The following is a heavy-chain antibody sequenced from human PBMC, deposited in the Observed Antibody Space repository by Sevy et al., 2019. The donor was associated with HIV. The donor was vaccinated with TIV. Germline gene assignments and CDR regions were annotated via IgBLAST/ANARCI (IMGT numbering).Heavy chain of an antibody. J-gene: IGHJ3*02. V-gene: IGHV3-30*14. D-gene: IGHD2-15*01. CDR3: ARESQMGCSGGRCYWGAFDI. Sequence: GGCLRLSCAASGFTFSSYAMHWVRQAPGKGLEWVAVISYDGSNKYYTDSVKGRFTISRDNSKNTLYLQMNSLRAEDTAVYYCARESQMGCSGGRCYWGAFDIWGQGSMVTVSS. CDR2: ISYDGSNK. CDR1: GFTFSSYA.